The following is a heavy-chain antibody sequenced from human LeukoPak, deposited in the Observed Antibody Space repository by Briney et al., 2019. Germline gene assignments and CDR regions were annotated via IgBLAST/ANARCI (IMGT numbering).Heavy chain of an antibody. V-gene: IGHV4-38-2*01. CDR1: GYSISSGYY. Sequence: SETLSLTCAVSGYSISSGYYWGWIRQPPGKGLEWIGSIYHSGSTYCNPSLKSRVTISVDTSKNQFSLKLSSVTAADTAVYYCARLRGGLYYYYYMDVWGKGTTVTVSS. D-gene: IGHD3-16*01. CDR3: ARLRGGLYYYYYMDV. J-gene: IGHJ6*03. CDR2: IYHSGST.